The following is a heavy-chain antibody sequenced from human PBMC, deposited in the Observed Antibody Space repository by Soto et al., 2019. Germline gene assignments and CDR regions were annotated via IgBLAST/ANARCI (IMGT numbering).Heavy chain of an antibody. CDR3: ARRGGGVVLAATTPFDY. CDR2: IYHSGST. Sequence: QVPLQESGPRLVRPSGTLSLTCTVSSGSITSANWWSWVRQPPGRGLEWIGEIYHSGSTNYNLSLKRRVTLSVDKSKNEFSLSMSFVTAADTAMYYCARRGGGVVLAATTPFDYWGQGTLVTVSS. D-gene: IGHD2-15*01. J-gene: IGHJ4*02. CDR1: SGSITSANW. V-gene: IGHV4-4*02.